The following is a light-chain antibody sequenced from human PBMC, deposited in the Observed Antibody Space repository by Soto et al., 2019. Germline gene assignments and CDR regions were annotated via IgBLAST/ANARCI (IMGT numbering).Light chain of an antibody. CDR1: SSNIGAGYD. V-gene: IGLV1-40*01. CDR3: QSYDSSLSGYV. J-gene: IGLJ1*01. Sequence: QSVLRQPPSVSGAPGQRVTISCTGSSSNIGAGYDVYWYQQLPGTAPKLLIYDNSNRPSGVPDRLSGSKSGTSASLAITGLRAEDEADYYCQSYDSSLSGYVFGTGTKVTVL. CDR2: DNS.